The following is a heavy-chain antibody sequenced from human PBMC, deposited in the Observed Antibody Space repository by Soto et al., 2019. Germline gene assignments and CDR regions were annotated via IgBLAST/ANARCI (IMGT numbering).Heavy chain of an antibody. D-gene: IGHD5-12*01. CDR2: IYYSGST. J-gene: IGHJ4*02. CDR1: GGSVSSGSYY. Sequence: SETLSLTCTVSGGSVSSGSYYWSWIRQPPGKGLEWIGYIYYSGSTNYNPSLKSRVTISVDTSKNQFSLKLSSVTAADTAVYYCARELIVATNFDYWGQGTLVTVSS. CDR3: ARELIVATNFDY. V-gene: IGHV4-61*01.